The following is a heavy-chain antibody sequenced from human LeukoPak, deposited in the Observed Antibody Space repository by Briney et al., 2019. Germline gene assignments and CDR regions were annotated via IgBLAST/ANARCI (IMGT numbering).Heavy chain of an antibody. J-gene: IGHJ5*02. CDR3: ARLGYDNWFDP. D-gene: IGHD5-12*01. Sequence: SETLSLTCTVSGGSISSSSYYWGWLRQPPGKGLEWIGSIYYTGSTYYNPSLKSRVTLSVDTSKNQFSLKLSSVTAADTAVYYCARLGYDNWFDPWGQGTLVTVSS. V-gene: IGHV4-39*07. CDR1: GGSISSSSYY. CDR2: IYYTGST.